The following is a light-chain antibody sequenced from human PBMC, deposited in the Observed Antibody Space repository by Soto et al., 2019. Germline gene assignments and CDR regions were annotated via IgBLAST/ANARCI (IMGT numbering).Light chain of an antibody. CDR2: DTS. CDR3: QQYNNWPPIP. Sequence: EIVVKQSPSTLSVSQGERATLSCRASQSVSIKLAWYQQKPGQAPRLLIYDTSTRATGIPARFSGSGSGTEFTLTISSLQSEDFAVYYCQQYNNWPPIPFGQGTKVDIK. CDR1: QSVSIK. V-gene: IGKV3-15*01. J-gene: IGKJ1*01.